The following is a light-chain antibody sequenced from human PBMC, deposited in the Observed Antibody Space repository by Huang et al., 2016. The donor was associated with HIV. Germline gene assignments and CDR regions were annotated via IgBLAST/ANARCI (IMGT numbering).Light chain of an antibody. CDR2: GAS. V-gene: IGKV3-20*01. Sequence: EIVLTQSPGTLSLSPGERATLSCGASESVSSSYWAWYQQKPGQAPRLLSYGASSRATGIPDRVSGSGSGTDFTLTISRLEPEDFAVYYCQQYSSSPRTFGQGTKVEIK. CDR1: ESVSSSY. J-gene: IGKJ1*01. CDR3: QQYSSSPRT.